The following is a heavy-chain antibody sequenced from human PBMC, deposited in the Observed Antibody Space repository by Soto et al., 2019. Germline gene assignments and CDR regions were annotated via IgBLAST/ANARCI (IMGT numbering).Heavy chain of an antibody. V-gene: IGHV4-59*08. Sequence: SETLSLTCTVSGGSICSYYRSWIRQPPGKGLEWIGYIYYSGITNYNPSLKSRATISVDTSKNQFSLKLSSVTAADTAVYYCARRYGGAFDIWGQGTMVTVSS. J-gene: IGHJ3*02. CDR1: GGSICSYY. CDR2: IYYSGIT. D-gene: IGHD3-10*01. CDR3: ARRYGGAFDI.